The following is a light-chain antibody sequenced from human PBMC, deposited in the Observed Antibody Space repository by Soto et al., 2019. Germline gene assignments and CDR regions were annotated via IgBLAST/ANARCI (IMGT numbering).Light chain of an antibody. V-gene: IGKV3-15*01. Sequence: EIVLTQPPATLSLAPGERVTLSCRASESVSTNLAWYQQKAGQAPRLLIYGASTRATGIPARFSGSGSGTEFTLTISSLQSEDFAVYYCQQYSIWRTFGQGTKVDIK. CDR1: ESVSTN. CDR3: QQYSIWRT. J-gene: IGKJ1*01. CDR2: GAS.